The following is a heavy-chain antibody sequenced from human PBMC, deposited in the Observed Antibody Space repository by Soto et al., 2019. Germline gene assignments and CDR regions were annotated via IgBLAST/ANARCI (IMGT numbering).Heavy chain of an antibody. CDR3: VHLSGSLYHYYGLDV. D-gene: IGHD1-26*01. V-gene: IGHV4-61*01. J-gene: IGHJ6*02. Sequence: SETLSLTCTVSGASVSSSNHYWSWVRQPPGKGLEWIGYVYYSGSTNSNPSLKSRVTLSLDASRSQFSLKLNSVTAADTAVYYCVHLSGSLYHYYGLDVWGQGTTVTVSS. CDR1: GASVSSSNHY. CDR2: VYYSGST.